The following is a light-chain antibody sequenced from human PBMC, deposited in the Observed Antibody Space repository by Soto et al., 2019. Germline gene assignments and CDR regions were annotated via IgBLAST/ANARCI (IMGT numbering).Light chain of an antibody. CDR1: QGISNY. J-gene: IGKJ3*01. CDR3: QKYNSAPPFT. Sequence: DIQMTQSPSSLSASVGDRVTITCRASQGISNYLAWYQQKPGKVPKLLIYAASTLQSGVPSRFSGSGSGTXXXXTXSSXQPEXVATYYCQKYNSAPPFTFGPGTKVDIK. CDR2: AAS. V-gene: IGKV1-27*01.